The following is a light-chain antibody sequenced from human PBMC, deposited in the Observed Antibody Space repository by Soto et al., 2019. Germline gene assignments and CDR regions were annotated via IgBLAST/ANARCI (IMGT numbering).Light chain of an antibody. J-gene: IGKJ4*01. CDR2: DAS. Sequence: EIVLTQAPATLSLSPGERATLSCRASQSVSSYLAWYQQKPGQAPRLLIYDASNRATGIPARFSGSGSGTDCTLTISRLEPEDFADYYCQQRSNWLTFGGGTKVEIK. CDR3: QQRSNWLT. CDR1: QSVSSY. V-gene: IGKV3-11*01.